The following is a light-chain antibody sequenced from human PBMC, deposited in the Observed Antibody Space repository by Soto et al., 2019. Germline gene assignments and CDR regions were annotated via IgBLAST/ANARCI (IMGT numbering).Light chain of an antibody. CDR3: TSWTTLTTMR. J-gene: IGLJ2*01. CDR1: RSDIGAYNF. V-gene: IGLV2-14*03. Sequence: QSVLTKPASVSGSPGQSITITCTGTRSDIGAYNFVSWYQQHPGEVPKLMLYDVSIRPSGVSNRFSGSKSGNTASLTISGLQAEDEADYYCTSWTTLTTMRFGGGTK. CDR2: DVS.